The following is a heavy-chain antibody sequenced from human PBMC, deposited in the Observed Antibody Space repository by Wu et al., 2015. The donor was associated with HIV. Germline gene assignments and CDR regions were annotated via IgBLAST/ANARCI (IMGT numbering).Heavy chain of an antibody. CDR3: AREIFDNYGMDV. CDR2: IIPLFATP. Sequence: QVQLVQSGAEVKKPGSSVKVSCKASGGTFSTYVIAWVRQAPGQGLEWMGRIIPLFATPNYAQKFQGRVTITTDESTSTVYMELTSLRSEDTAVYYCAREIFDNYGMDVWGQGTTVTVSS. D-gene: IGHD3-3*01. V-gene: IGHV1-69*05. CDR1: GGTFSTYV. J-gene: IGHJ6*02.